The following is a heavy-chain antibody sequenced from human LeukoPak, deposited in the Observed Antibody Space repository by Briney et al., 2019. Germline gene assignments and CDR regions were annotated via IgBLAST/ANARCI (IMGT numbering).Heavy chain of an antibody. V-gene: IGHV4-4*07. CDR3: ARDLVYYDSSGDPPNWLDP. J-gene: IGHJ5*02. CDR1: GGSISSYY. Sequence: PSETLSLTCTVSGGSISSYYWSWIRQPAGKGLEWIGRIYTSGSTNYNPSLKSRVTMSVDTSKNQFSLKLSSVTAADTAVYYCARDLVYYDSSGDPPNWLDPWGQGTLVTVSS. D-gene: IGHD3-22*01. CDR2: IYTSGST.